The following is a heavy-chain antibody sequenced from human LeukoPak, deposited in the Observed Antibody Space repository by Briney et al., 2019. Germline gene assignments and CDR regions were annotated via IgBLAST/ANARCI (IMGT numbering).Heavy chain of an antibody. D-gene: IGHD2-2*01. Sequence: GSVRLSCGASEFSISSYKISWVRQAPGKGLEWVSSISSSSSYIYYADSVKGRFTISRDNAKNSLYLQMNSLRAEDTAVYYCAREVGSTSGYYYYGMDVWGQGTTVTVSS. CDR1: EFSISSYK. CDR2: ISSSSSYI. J-gene: IGHJ6*02. CDR3: AREVGSTSGYYYYGMDV. V-gene: IGHV3-21*01.